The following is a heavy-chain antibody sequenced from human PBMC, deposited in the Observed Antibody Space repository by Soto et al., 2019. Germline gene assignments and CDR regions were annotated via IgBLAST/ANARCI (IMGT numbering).Heavy chain of an antibody. CDR1: GDSISSGAW. V-gene: IGHV4-4*02. CDR3: ARDSRTGCSSTDCYMS. Sequence: QVQLQESGPGLVKASETLSLTCAVSGDSISSGAWWSWVRQSPGKWLQWIGEIYHSGNTRNNPSLKSGVTMSVDKSNNQFSLNLMSVTAADTATYYCARDSRTGCSSTDCYMSWGRGILVTVSS. CDR2: IYHSGNT. D-gene: IGHD2-2*01. J-gene: IGHJ5*02.